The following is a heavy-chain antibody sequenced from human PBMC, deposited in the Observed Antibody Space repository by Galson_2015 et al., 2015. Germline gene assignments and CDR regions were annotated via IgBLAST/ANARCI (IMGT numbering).Heavy chain of an antibody. V-gene: IGHV3-23*01. D-gene: IGHD6-19*01. Sequence: SLRLSCAASGFTFSSYAMSWVRQAPGKGLEWVSTISDSGGGTYYADSVKGRFTISRDNSKNTLYLQLNSLRAEDTALYYYAKASGSSGWFGLTYWGQGTLVTVSS. CDR1: GFTFSSYA. CDR2: ISDSGGGT. J-gene: IGHJ4*02. CDR3: AKASGSSGWFGLTY.